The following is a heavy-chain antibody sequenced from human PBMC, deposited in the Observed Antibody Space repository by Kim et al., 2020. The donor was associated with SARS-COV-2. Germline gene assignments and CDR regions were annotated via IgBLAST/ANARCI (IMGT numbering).Heavy chain of an antibody. V-gene: IGHV3-33*06. J-gene: IGHJ4*02. CDR3: AKDANGSGSYYKRGDGVY. CDR1: GFTFSSYG. CDR2: IWYDGSNK. Sequence: GGSLRLSCAASGFTFSSYGMHWVRQAPGKGLEWVAVIWYDGSNKYYADSVKGRFTISRDNSKNTLYLQMNSLRAEDTAVYYCAKDANGSGSYYKRGDGVYWGQGTLVTVSS. D-gene: IGHD3-10*01.